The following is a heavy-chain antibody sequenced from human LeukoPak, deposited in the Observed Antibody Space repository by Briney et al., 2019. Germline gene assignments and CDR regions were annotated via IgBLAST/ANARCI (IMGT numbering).Heavy chain of an antibody. J-gene: IGHJ4*02. D-gene: IGHD6-13*01. V-gene: IGHV4-59*08. CDR1: GGSISIYY. CDR2: IYYSGST. Sequence: SETLSLTCTVSGGSISIYYWSWIRQPPGKGLEWIGYIYYSGSTNYNPSLKSRVTISVDTSKNQFSLKLSSVTAADTAVYYCARLGPYSSSWYDYWGQGTLVTVSS. CDR3: ARLGPYSSSWYDY.